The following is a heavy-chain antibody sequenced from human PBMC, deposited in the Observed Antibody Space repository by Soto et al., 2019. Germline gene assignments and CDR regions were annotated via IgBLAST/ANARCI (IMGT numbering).Heavy chain of an antibody. V-gene: IGHV3-30*18. Sequence: QVQLVESGGGVVQPGTSLRLSCAASGFTFSTSGMHWVRQAPGKGLEWVPVISYYGYSKFYSDSVKGRFTISRDNSKNTVYLQMNNLTPEDTAVDYCANAIVGNTNGWGQGTLFTVSS. CDR1: GFTFSTSG. CDR3: ANAIVGNTNG. CDR2: ISYYGYSK. J-gene: IGHJ4*02. D-gene: IGHD1-26*01.